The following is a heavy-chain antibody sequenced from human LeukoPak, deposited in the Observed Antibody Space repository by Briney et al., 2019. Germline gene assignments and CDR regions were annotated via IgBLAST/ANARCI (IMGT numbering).Heavy chain of an antibody. J-gene: IGHJ5*02. Sequence: PSETLSLTCTVSGDSISSSSYYWGWIRQPPGKGLEWIGSIYYSGTTYYNPSLKSRVIISVDTSKNQFSLKLSSVTAADTAVYYCGIVVVPAAIPGDAWGQGTLVTVSS. D-gene: IGHD2-2*02. V-gene: IGHV4-39*01. CDR3: GIVVVPAAIPGDA. CDR2: IYYSGTT. CDR1: GDSISSSSYY.